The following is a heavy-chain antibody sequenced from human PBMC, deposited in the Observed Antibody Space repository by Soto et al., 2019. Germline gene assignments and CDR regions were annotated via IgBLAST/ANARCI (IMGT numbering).Heavy chain of an antibody. D-gene: IGHD6-6*01. CDR3: ASRIAARTFDY. J-gene: IGHJ4*02. CDR1: GGSFSGYY. V-gene: IGHV4-34*01. CDR2: SNHSGST. Sequence: QVQLQQWGAGLLKPSETLSLTCAVYGGSFSGYYWSWIRQPPGKGLEWIGESNHSGSTNYNPSLKSRVTISVDTSKNQFSLKLSSVTAADTAVYYCASRIAARTFDYWGQGTLVTVSS.